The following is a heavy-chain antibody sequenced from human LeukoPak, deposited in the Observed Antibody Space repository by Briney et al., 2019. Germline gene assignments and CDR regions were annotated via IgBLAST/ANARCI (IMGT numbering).Heavy chain of an antibody. CDR2: INPNSGGT. V-gene: IGHV1-2*02. CDR3: ARTLAGISRGAFDY. CDR1: GYIFTGYY. D-gene: IGHD6-13*01. J-gene: IGHJ4*02. Sequence: ASVKVSCKASGYIFTGYYMHWVRQAPGQGLEWMGWINPNSGGTNYAQKFQGRVTMTRDTSISTAYMELSRLRSDDTAVYYCARTLAGISRGAFDYWGQGTLVTVSS.